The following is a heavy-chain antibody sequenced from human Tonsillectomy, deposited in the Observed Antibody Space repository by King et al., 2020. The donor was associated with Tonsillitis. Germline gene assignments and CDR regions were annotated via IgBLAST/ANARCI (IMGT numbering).Heavy chain of an antibody. CDR3: AKNRGIVVVHYGMDV. V-gene: IGHV3-9*01. CDR2: ISWNSGSI. J-gene: IGHJ6*02. CDR1: GFTFDDYT. Sequence: VQLVESGGGLVQPGRSLRLSCAASGFTFDDYTMHWVRQAPGKGLEWVSGISWNSGSIGYADSVKGRFTISRDNAKNSLYLQMNSLRAEDTALYYCAKNRGIVVVHYGMDVWGQGTTVTVSS. D-gene: IGHD3-22*01.